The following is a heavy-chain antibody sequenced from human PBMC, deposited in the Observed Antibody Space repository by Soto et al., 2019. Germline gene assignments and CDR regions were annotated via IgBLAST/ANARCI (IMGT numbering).Heavy chain of an antibody. Sequence: MSWVRQAPGKGLEWVANIKQDGSEKYYVDSVKGRFTISRDNAKNSLYLQMNSLRAEDTAVYYCARDLYGRYFDYWGQGTLVTVSS. D-gene: IGHD2-2*02. V-gene: IGHV3-7*01. CDR3: ARDLYGRYFDY. J-gene: IGHJ4*02. CDR2: IKQDGSEK.